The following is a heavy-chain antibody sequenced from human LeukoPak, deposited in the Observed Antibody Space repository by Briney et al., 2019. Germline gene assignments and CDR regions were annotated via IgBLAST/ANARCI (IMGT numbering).Heavy chain of an antibody. Sequence: ASVKVSCKASGYTFTIYYVHWVRQAPGQGLEWMGIINPSGGSTSYAQKFQGRVTMTRDTSTSTVYMELSSLRSEDTAVYYCASDRGYDPLFFDYWGQGTLVTVSS. CDR2: INPSGGST. D-gene: IGHD5-12*01. J-gene: IGHJ4*02. CDR3: ASDRGYDPLFFDY. V-gene: IGHV1-46*01. CDR1: GYTFTIYY.